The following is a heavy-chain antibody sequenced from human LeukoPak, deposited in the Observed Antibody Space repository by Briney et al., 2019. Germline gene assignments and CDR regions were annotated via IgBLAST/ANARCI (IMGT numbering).Heavy chain of an antibody. CDR3: ARDLFDYDQHR. CDR1: GYTFSSYG. V-gene: IGHV1-18*01. D-gene: IGHD4-17*01. Sequence: ASVKVPCKASGYTFSSYGISWVRQAPGQGLEWMGWISAYNGNTNYAQKFQGRVTMTTDTSTSTAYMELRSLRSDDTAVYYCARDLFDYDQHRWGQGTLVTVSS. CDR2: ISAYNGNT. J-gene: IGHJ4*02.